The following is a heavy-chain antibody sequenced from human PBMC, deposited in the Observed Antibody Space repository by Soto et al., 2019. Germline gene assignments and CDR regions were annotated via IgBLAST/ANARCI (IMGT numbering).Heavy chain of an antibody. Sequence: GGSLRLSCAASGFTFSSYGMHWVRQAPGKGLEWVAVISYDGSNKYYADSVKGRFTISRDNSKNTLYLQMNSLRAEDTAVYYCAKDEGGAFDYWGQGTLVTVSS. V-gene: IGHV3-30*18. CDR3: AKDEGGAFDY. CDR2: ISYDGSNK. CDR1: GFTFSSYG. J-gene: IGHJ4*02.